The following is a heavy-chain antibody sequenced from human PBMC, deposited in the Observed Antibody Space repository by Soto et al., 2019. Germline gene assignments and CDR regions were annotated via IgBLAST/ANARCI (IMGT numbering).Heavy chain of an antibody. CDR2: ISTSGSDI. CDR1: GFTFSSYE. J-gene: IGHJ4*02. V-gene: IGHV3-48*03. CDR3: ARESWRIQTDFDY. Sequence: SLRLSFEASGFTFSSYEMNWVRQAPGKGLEWVSYISTSGSDIYYADSVKGRFTISRDNAKNSLYLQMNSLRAEDTAVYYCARESWRIQTDFDYWGQGTLVTVSS. D-gene: IGHD5-18*01.